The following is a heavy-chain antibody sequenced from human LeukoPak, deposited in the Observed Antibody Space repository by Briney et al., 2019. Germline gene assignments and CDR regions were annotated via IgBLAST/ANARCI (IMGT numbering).Heavy chain of an antibody. D-gene: IGHD5-12*01. V-gene: IGHV3-21*01. CDR1: GLSLNSYA. CDR3: ARASGGVSGYDLYYFDY. CDR2: ISSSSSYM. Sequence: GGSLRLSCTASGLSLNSYAMSWVRQVPGKGLEWVSCISSSSSYMYYADSVRGRFTISRDNAKRSLYLQMNSLRAEDTAVYYCARASGGVSGYDLYYFDYWGQGTLVTVSS. J-gene: IGHJ4*02.